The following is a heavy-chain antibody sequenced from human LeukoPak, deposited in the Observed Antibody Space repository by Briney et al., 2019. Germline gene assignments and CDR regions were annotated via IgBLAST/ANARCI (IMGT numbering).Heavy chain of an antibody. J-gene: IGHJ4*02. V-gene: IGHV4-61*01. CDR2: IYYSGST. Sequence: TSETLSLTCTVSGDSVSNGNYYWSWLRQPPGKALEWIGYIYYSGSTYYNPSLEGRVTISVDTSKNQFSVKLRSVTAADTAVYYCARSQNYYGSGDYWSRGTLVTVSS. CDR3: ARSQNYYGSGDY. CDR1: GDSVSNGNYY. D-gene: IGHD3-10*01.